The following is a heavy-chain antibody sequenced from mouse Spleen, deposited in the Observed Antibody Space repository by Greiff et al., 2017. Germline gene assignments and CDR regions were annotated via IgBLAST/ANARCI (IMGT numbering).Heavy chain of an antibody. CDR3: ARCPYGNYGFDY. Sequence: QVQLQQPGAELVKPGASVKLSCKASGYTFTSYWMQWVKQRPGQGLEWIGEIDPSDSYTNYNQKFKGKATLTVDTSSSTAYMQLSSLTSEDSAVYYCARCPYGNYGFDYWGQGTTLTVSS. J-gene: IGHJ2*01. CDR2: IDPSDSYT. D-gene: IGHD2-1*01. V-gene: IGHV1-50*01. CDR1: GYTFTSYW.